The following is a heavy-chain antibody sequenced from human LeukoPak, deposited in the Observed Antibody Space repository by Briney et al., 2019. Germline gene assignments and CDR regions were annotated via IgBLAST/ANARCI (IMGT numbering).Heavy chain of an antibody. Sequence: GGSLRLSCAASGFTFSSYWMSWVRQAPGKGLEWVAVISYDGSNKYYADSVKGRFTISRDNSKNTLYLRMNSLRAEDTAVYYCAGGGAAAGISWGQGTLVTVSS. CDR1: GFTFSSYW. D-gene: IGHD6-13*01. J-gene: IGHJ4*02. V-gene: IGHV3-30-3*01. CDR3: AGGGAAAGIS. CDR2: ISYDGSNK.